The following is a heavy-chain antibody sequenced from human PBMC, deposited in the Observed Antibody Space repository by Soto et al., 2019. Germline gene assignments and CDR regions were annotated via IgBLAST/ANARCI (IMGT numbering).Heavy chain of an antibody. V-gene: IGHV1-3*01. CDR2: FNAGSGNT. J-gene: IGHJ4*02. CDR1: GHTFTSYS. Sequence: GASVKVSCKASGHTFTSYSMHWVRQAPGQRLEWMGWFNAGSGNTKYSQKFQGRVTITRDTSATTAYMELSSLRYEDTAVYYCARESTRTTAPDYWGQGTLVTVSS. CDR3: ARESTRTTAPDY. D-gene: IGHD4-17*01.